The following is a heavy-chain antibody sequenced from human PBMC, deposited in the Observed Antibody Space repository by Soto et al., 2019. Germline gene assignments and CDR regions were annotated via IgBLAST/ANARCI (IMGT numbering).Heavy chain of an antibody. CDR3: ARGTDTWFFAL. D-gene: IGHD3-9*01. CDR1: GGSISSYY. Sequence: SETLSLTCTVSGGSISSYYWSWIRQPPGKGLEWIGYIYYSGSTNYNPSLKSRVTISVDTSKNQFSLKLSSVTAADTAVYYCARGTDTWFFALWGRGTLVTVSS. J-gene: IGHJ2*01. CDR2: IYYSGST. V-gene: IGHV4-59*01.